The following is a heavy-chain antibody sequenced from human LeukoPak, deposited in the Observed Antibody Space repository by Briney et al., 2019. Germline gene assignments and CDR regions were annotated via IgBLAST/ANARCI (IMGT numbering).Heavy chain of an antibody. J-gene: IGHJ6*02. CDR3: ARVLVTAQRYYYGMDV. CDR1: GGSVGSGNYY. D-gene: IGHD2-21*02. CDR2: IYYSGST. V-gene: IGHV4-61*01. Sequence: SSETLSLTCTVSGGSVGSGNYYWSWIRQPPGKGLEWIGYIYYSGSTNYNPSLKSRVTISVDTSKNQFSLKLSSVTAADTAVYYCARVLVTAQRYYYGMDVWGQGTTVTVSS.